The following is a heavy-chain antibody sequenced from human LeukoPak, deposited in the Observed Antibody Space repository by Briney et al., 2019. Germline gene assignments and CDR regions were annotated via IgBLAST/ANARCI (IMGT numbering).Heavy chain of an antibody. J-gene: IGHJ6*03. V-gene: IGHV4-39*07. CDR3: ARGRFGYSSSFGYYYYMDV. D-gene: IGHD6-13*01. CDR2: IYYSEGT. CDR1: GGSISSSSYY. Sequence: PSQTLSLTCTVSGGSISSSSYYWGWIRQPPGKGLEWIGSIYYSEGTYYNPSLQSRVTISVDTSKNQFSLKLSSVTAADTAVYYCARGRFGYSSSFGYYYYMDVWGKGTTVTVSS.